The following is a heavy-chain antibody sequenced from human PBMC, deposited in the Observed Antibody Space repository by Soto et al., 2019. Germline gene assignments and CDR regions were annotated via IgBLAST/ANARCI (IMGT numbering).Heavy chain of an antibody. CDR3: ARLYPEYYYYYMAV. V-gene: IGHV4-59*01. J-gene: IGHJ6*03. D-gene: IGHD3-16*02. Sequence: QVQLQESGPGVVKPSETLSLTCTVSGGSISSYYWTWIRQPPGKGLEWIAHIYYSGGAIYNPTLRSRVTISVDTSKSGFSLRVTSVTAAATAVYYCARLYPEYYYYYMAVWGKGTTVTVSS. CDR1: GGSISSYY. CDR2: IYYSGGA.